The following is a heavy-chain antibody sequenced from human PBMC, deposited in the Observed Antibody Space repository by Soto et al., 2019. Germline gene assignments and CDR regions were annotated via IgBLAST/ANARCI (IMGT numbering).Heavy chain of an antibody. V-gene: IGHV3-21*01. CDR1: GFTFSSYS. J-gene: IGHJ3*02. CDR2: ISSSSSYI. D-gene: IGHD2-21*01. CDR3: ARELSVIAWPAFDI. Sequence: GGSLRLSCAASGFTFSSYSMNWVRQAPGKGLEWVSSISSSSSYIYYADSVKGRFTISRDNAKNSLYLQMNSLRAEDTAVYYCARELSVIAWPAFDIWGQGTMVTVSS.